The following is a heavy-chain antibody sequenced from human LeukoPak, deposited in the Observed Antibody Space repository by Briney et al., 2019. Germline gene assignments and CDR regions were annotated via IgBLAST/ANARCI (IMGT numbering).Heavy chain of an antibody. D-gene: IGHD6-13*01. CDR2: INHSGST. J-gene: IGHJ4*02. Sequence: SETLSLTCAVYGGSFSGYYWSWIRQPPGKGLEWIGEINHSGSTNYNPSLKSRVTISVDTSKNQFSLKLSSVTAADTAVYYCARGREAAAGTPSNFDYWGQGTLVTVSS. V-gene: IGHV4-34*01. CDR3: ARGREAAAGTPSNFDY. CDR1: GGSFSGYY.